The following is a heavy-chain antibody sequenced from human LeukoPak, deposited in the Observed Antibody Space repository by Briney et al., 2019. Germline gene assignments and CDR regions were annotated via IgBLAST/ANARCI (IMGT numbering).Heavy chain of an antibody. V-gene: IGHV1-18*01. CDR3: ASGDDYGDYFPSFDY. CDR1: GYTFTSYG. J-gene: IGHJ4*02. Sequence: ASVKVSCKASGYTFTSYGISWVRQAPGQGLEWMGWISAYNGNTNYAQKLQGRVTMTTDTSTSTAYMELRSLRSDDTAVYYRASGDDYGDYFPSFDYWGQGTLVTVSS. CDR2: ISAYNGNT. D-gene: IGHD4-17*01.